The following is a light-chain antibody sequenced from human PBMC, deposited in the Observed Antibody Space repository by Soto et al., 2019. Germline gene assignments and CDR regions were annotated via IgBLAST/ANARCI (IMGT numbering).Light chain of an antibody. CDR2: GAS. CDR1: QSVSSSY. V-gene: IGKV3-20*01. Sequence: IVLSQSPGTLSLSPGERATLSCRASQSVSSSYLAWYQQKPGQAPRLLIYGASSRATGIPDRFSGSGSGTDFTLTISRLEPDDFAVYYCQQYGSSPTFCQGTKVDIK. J-gene: IGKJ1*01. CDR3: QQYGSSPT.